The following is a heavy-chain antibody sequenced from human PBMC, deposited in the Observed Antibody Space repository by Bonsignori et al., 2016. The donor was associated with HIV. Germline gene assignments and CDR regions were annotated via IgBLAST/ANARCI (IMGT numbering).Heavy chain of an antibody. Sequence: WVRQAPGQGLEWMGWINPNSGGTNYAQKFQGRVTMTRDTSISTAYMEVSRLRSDDTAVYYCAIPLIAAAGREWFDPWGQGTLVTVSS. CDR2: INPNSGGT. D-gene: IGHD6-13*01. CDR3: AIPLIAAAGREWFDP. J-gene: IGHJ5*02. V-gene: IGHV1-2*02.